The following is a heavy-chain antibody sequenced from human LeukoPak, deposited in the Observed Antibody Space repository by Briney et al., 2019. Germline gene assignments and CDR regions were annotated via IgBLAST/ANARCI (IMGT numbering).Heavy chain of an antibody. CDR1: LDSTTSNF. J-gene: IGHJ6*02. Sequence: ETLSLTCTVSLDSTTSNFWSWVRQPPGKGLDWMGIIYPGDSDTRYSPSFQGQVTISADKSIRTAYLQWSSLKASDTAMYYCARSDQFRWFGEPRRPFYYGVDVWGQGTTVTVSS. V-gene: IGHV5-51*01. CDR3: ARSDQFRWFGEPRRPFYYGVDV. D-gene: IGHD3-10*01. CDR2: IYPGDSDT.